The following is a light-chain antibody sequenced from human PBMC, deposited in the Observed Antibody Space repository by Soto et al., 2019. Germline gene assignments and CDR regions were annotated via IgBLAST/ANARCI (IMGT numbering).Light chain of an antibody. Sequence: DIQMTQSPSTLSASVGDRVIITCRASQDINDWLAWYQQKPGNAPKFLIYDASTLESGVLSRFSGSGSGTEFTLTISSLQPDDFATYYCQQYHSRRTFGQGTKVDIK. CDR2: DAS. V-gene: IGKV1-5*01. CDR1: QDINDW. CDR3: QQYHSRRT. J-gene: IGKJ1*01.